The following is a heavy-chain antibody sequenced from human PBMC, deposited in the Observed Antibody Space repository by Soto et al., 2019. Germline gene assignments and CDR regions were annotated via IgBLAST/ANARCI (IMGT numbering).Heavy chain of an antibody. CDR3: ARESEDLTSNFDY. V-gene: IGHV3-21*06. CDR2: ISSTTNYI. CDR1: GFTFTRYS. Sequence: GGSLRLSCAASGFTFTRYSMSWVRQAPGKGLEWVSSISSTTNYIYYGDSMKGRFTISRDNAKNSLYLEMNSRRAEDTAVYYCARESEDLTSNFDYWGQGTLVTVSS. J-gene: IGHJ4*02.